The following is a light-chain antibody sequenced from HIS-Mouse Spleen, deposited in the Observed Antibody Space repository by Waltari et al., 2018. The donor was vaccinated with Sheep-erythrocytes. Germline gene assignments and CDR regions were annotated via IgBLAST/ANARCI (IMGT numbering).Light chain of an antibody. CDR1: ALPKQY. J-gene: IGLJ1*01. CDR2: KDS. CDR3: KSADSSGTYV. V-gene: IGLV3-25*03. Sequence: SYELTQPPSVSVSPGQTARITCSGDALPKQYAYWYQQKPGQAPVVVIYKDSERPSGIPERFSGSSSGTTVTLTISGVQAEDEADYYCKSADSSGTYVFGTGTKVTVL.